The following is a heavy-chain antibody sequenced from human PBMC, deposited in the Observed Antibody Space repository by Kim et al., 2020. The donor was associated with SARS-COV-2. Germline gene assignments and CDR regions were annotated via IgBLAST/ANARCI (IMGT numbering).Heavy chain of an antibody. D-gene: IGHD2-21*02. CDR1: GGSISSYY. Sequence: SETLSLTCTVSGGSISSYYWSWIRQPPGKGLEWIGYIYYSGSTNYNPSLKSRVTISVDTSKNQFSLKLSSVTAADTAVYYCARGPGQSGDYVYWFDPWGQRTLVTVSS. J-gene: IGHJ5*02. V-gene: IGHV4-59*01. CDR3: ARGPGQSGDYVYWFDP. CDR2: IYYSGST.